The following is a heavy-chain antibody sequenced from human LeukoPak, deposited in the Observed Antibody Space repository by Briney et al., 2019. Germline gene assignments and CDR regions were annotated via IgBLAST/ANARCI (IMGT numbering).Heavy chain of an antibody. V-gene: IGHV4-34*01. CDR3: ARRYSSSWYNWFDP. J-gene: IGHJ5*02. CDR1: GGSFSGYY. D-gene: IGHD6-13*01. CDR2: INHSGST. Sequence: PSETLSLTCAVYGGSFSGYYWSWIRQPPGKGLEWIGEINHSGSTNYNPSLESRVTISVDTSKNQFSLKLSSVTAADTAVYYCARRYSSSWYNWFDPWGQGTLVTVSS.